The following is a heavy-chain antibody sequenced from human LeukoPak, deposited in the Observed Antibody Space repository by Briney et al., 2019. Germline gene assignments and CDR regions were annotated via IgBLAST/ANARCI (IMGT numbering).Heavy chain of an antibody. Sequence: SETLSLTCTVSGGSISSYYWSWIRQPPGKGLEWIGYIYYSGSTNYNPSLKSRVTISVDTSKNQFSLKLSSVTAADTAVYYCARGLYYDILTGYSKYYFDYWGQGTLVTVSS. V-gene: IGHV4-59*01. J-gene: IGHJ4*02. CDR3: ARGLYYDILTGYSKYYFDY. CDR1: GGSISSYY. D-gene: IGHD3-9*01. CDR2: IYYSGST.